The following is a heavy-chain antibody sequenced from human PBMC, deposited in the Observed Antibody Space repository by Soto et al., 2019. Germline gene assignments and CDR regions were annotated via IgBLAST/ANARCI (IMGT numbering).Heavy chain of an antibody. Sequence: EVQLVESGGGLVKPGGSLRLSCAASGFTFSTYNMNWVRQAPGKGLEWVASISSTSVYMYYANSLEGRFTISRANAKSSLYLQVNSLRAEDTAVYYCARGWLRDPWMYWGQGTLVTVSS. CDR3: ARGWLRDPWMY. CDR1: GFTFSTYN. V-gene: IGHV3-21*01. CDR2: ISSTSVYM. D-gene: IGHD5-12*01. J-gene: IGHJ4*02.